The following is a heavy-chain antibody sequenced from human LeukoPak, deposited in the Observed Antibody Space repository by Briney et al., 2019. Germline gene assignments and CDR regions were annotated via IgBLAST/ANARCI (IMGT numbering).Heavy chain of an antibody. V-gene: IGHV1-24*01. D-gene: IGHD6-13*01. J-gene: IGHJ4*02. CDR1: GYTLTELS. Sequence: SVKVSCKVSGYTLTELSMHWVRQAPGKGLEWMGGFDPEDGETIYAQKFQGRVTMTEDTSTDTAYMELSSLRSEDTAVYYCATDVTRYSSSWYVGYWGQGTLVTVSS. CDR2: FDPEDGET. CDR3: ATDVTRYSSSWYVGY.